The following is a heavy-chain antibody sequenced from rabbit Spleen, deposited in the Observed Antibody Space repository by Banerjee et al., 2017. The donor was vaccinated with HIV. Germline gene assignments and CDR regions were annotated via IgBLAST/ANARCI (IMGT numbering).Heavy chain of an antibody. CDR1: GFTISSSYY. V-gene: IGHV1S40*01. Sequence: QSLEESGGGLVQPEGSLALTCKASGFTISSSYYMCWVRQAPGKGLEWIACIYTSSGGTWYASWAKGRFTISKTSSTTVTLQMTSLTVADTATYFCARGAGDSGYGYTLWGQGTLVTVS. D-gene: IGHD1-1*01. CDR3: ARGAGDSGYGYTL. CDR2: IYTSSGGT. J-gene: IGHJ3*01.